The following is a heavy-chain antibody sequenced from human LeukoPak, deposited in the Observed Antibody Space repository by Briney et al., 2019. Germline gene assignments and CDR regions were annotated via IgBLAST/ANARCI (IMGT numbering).Heavy chain of an antibody. CDR3: ASLHCSSTSCYGDY. CDR2: INHSGST. Sequence: SETLSLTCAVYGGSFSGYYWSWIRRPPGKGLEWIGEINHSGSTNYNPSLKSRVTISVDTSKNQFSLKLSSVTAADTAVYYCASLHCSSTSCYGDYWGQGTLVTVSS. CDR1: GGSFSGYY. J-gene: IGHJ4*02. V-gene: IGHV4-34*01. D-gene: IGHD2-2*01.